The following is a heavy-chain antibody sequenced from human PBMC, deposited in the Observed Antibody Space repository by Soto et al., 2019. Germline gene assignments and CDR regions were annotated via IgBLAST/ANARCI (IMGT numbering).Heavy chain of an antibody. CDR2: IIPIFGTA. CDR3: ARGPLTLGFDY. V-gene: IGHV1-69*06. J-gene: IGHJ4*02. D-gene: IGHD3-16*01. Sequence: WASVKVSCKASGGTFSSYAISWVRQAPGQGLEWMGGIIPIFGTANYAQKFQGRVTITADKSTSTAYMELSSLRSEDTAVYYCARGPLTLGFDYWGQGTLVTVSS. CDR1: GGTFSSYA.